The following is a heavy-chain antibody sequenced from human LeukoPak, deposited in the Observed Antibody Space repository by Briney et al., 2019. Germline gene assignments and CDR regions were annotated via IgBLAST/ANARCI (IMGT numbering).Heavy chain of an antibody. D-gene: IGHD6-13*01. J-gene: IGHJ4*02. CDR2: IYYSGST. CDR3: ARGRAKQQLLD. Sequence: LRLSCAASGFTFSSYAMSWVRQHPGKGLEWIGYIYYSGSTYYNPSLKSRVTISVDTSKNQFSLKLSSVTAADTAVYYCARGRAKQQLLDWGQGTLVTVSS. CDR1: GFTFSSYA. V-gene: IGHV4-31*02.